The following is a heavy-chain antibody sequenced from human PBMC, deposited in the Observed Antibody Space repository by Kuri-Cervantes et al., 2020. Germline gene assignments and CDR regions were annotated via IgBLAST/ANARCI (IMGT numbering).Heavy chain of an antibody. D-gene: IGHD3-3*01. J-gene: IGHJ4*02. Sequence: GESLKISCAASGFTFSSYAMHWVRQAPGKGLEWVAVISYDGSNKYYADSVKGRFTISRDNSKNTLYLQMNSLRAEDTAVYYRARDPITIFGVVTHGFDYWGQGTLVTVSS. CDR3: ARDPITIFGVVTHGFDY. CDR1: GFTFSSYA. V-gene: IGHV3-30-3*01. CDR2: ISYDGSNK.